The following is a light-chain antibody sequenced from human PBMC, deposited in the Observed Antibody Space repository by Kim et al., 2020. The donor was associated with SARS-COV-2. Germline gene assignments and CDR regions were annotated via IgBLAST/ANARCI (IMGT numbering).Light chain of an antibody. CDR2: SAS. Sequence: DIQLTQSPSFLSASVGDRVTITCRASQGIGNHLAWYQQKPGKAPNLLIYSASTLQSGVPSRFIGSGSGTEFTLTITSLQPEDFATYYCQQLNSYPLTFGKGTKVDIK. CDR3: QQLNSYPLT. CDR1: QGIGNH. V-gene: IGKV1-9*01. J-gene: IGKJ1*01.